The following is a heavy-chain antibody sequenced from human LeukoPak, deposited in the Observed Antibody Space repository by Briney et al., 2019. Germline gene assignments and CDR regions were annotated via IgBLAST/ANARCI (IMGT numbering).Heavy chain of an antibody. V-gene: IGHV1-2*02. CDR3: ARGPGGGYDWLGH. CDR2: SNPSSGGT. CDR1: GYTFSGHY. Sequence: GASVKVSCKASGYTFSGHYMHWVRQAPGQGLEWMGWSNPSSGGTNYAQKFQGRVTMTRDTSISTAYMELSRLRSDDTAVYYCARGPGGGYDWLGHWGQGTLVTVSS. J-gene: IGHJ4*02. D-gene: IGHD5-12*01.